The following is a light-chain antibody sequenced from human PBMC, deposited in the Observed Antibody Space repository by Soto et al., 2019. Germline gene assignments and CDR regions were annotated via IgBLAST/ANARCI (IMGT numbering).Light chain of an antibody. CDR3: QQYKAYPYI. J-gene: IGKJ2*01. CDR2: KAS. V-gene: IGKV1-5*03. Sequence: DIQMTQSPSTLSAFVGDRVTISCRASQSINSWLAWYQQKPGKAPQLLIQKASTLQSGVPSRFSGSGSGTEFTLTIRSLQTDDFASYYCQQYKAYPYIFGQGTKLEIK. CDR1: QSINSW.